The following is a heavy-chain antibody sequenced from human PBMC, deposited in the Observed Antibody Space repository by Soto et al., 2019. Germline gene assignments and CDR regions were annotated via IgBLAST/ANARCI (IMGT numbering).Heavy chain of an antibody. D-gene: IGHD5-18*01. Sequence: QAHLVESGGGVVQPGRSLRLSCAASGFTFTSYGMHWARQAPGTRLEWVAVISYDGGLQHYADSVKGRFTISRDNSKNMVLLQMTSLRAEDTAVYYCVSDRGYGHASVPYSWGQGTLVSVSS. V-gene: IGHV3-30*03. CDR2: ISYDGGLQ. CDR1: GFTFTSYG. J-gene: IGHJ4*02. CDR3: VSDRGYGHASVPYS.